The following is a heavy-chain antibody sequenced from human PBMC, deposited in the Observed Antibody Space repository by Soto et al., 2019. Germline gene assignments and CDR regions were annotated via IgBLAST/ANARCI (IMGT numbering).Heavy chain of an antibody. Sequence: PGGSLRLSCAASGFTFSSYAMSWVRQAPGKGLEWVSAISGSGGSTYYADSVKGRFTISRDNSKNTLYLQMNSLRAEDTAVYYCAKDLGYYDFWSGYYGMDVWGQGTTVTVSS. D-gene: IGHD3-3*01. CDR3: AKDLGYYDFWSGYYGMDV. J-gene: IGHJ6*02. V-gene: IGHV3-23*01. CDR2: ISGSGGST. CDR1: GFTFSSYA.